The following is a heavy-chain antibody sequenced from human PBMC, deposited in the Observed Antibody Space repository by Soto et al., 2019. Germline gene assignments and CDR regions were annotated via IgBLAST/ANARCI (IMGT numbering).Heavy chain of an antibody. CDR1: GGTFSSYA. D-gene: IGHD3-10*01. CDR2: IIPIFGTA. Sequence: QVQLVQSGAEVKKPGSSVKVSCKASGGTFSSYAISWVRQAPGQGLEWMGGIIPIFGTANYAQKFQGRVTITEDKSTSTAYMELSSLRSEDTAVYYCVTLLWFGELTTGFDYWGQGTLVTVSS. J-gene: IGHJ4*02. CDR3: VTLLWFGELTTGFDY. V-gene: IGHV1-69*06.